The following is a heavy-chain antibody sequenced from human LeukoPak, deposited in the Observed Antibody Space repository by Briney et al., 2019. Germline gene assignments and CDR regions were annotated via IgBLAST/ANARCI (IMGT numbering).Heavy chain of an antibody. V-gene: IGHV3-21*01. CDR3: ARAATYYDILTGYYKSALDY. Sequence: GGSLRLSCAASGFTFSSYSMNWVRQAPGKGLEWVSSISSSSSYIYYADSVKGRFTISRDNAKNSLYLQMNSLRAEDTAVYYCARAATYYDILTGYYKSALDYWGQGTLVTVSS. D-gene: IGHD3-9*01. CDR2: ISSSSSYI. CDR1: GFTFSSYS. J-gene: IGHJ4*02.